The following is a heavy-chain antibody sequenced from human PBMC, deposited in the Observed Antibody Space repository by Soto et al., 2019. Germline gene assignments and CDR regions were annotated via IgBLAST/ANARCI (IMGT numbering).Heavy chain of an antibody. Sequence: GGSLRLSCAASGFTFSSYAMHWIRQAPGKGLEWVSYISSSSSTIYYADSVKGRFTISRDNAKNSLYLQMNSLRAEDTAVYYCARHPERIAQIGWFDPWGQGTLVTVSS. J-gene: IGHJ5*02. D-gene: IGHD6-13*01. CDR3: ARHPERIAQIGWFDP. CDR2: ISSSSSTI. CDR1: GFTFSSYA. V-gene: IGHV3-48*01.